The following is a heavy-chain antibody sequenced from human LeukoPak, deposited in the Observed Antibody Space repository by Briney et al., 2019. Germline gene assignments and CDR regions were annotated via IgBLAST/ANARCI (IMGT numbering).Heavy chain of an antibody. CDR2: IYHTGST. Sequence: PSETLSLTCTISGGSVSDYYWSWIRQSPGKGLEWIGYIYHTGSTSYSPSLKSRVTISADTSQNQFSLKLSSVTAADTAIYYCAKSFSETERATITAYWGQGTLVTVSS. CDR1: GGSVSDYY. V-gene: IGHV4-59*02. CDR3: AKSFSETERATITAY. J-gene: IGHJ4*02. D-gene: IGHD5-24*01.